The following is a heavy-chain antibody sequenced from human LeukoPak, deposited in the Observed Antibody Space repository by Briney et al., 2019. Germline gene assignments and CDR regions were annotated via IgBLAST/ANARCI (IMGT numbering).Heavy chain of an antibody. CDR1: GGTFSSYA. Sequence: SVKVSCKASGGTFSSYAISWVRQAPGQGLEWMGGIIPIFGTANYAQKFQGRATITADKSTSTAYMELSSLRSEDTAVYYCAREMVGGAFDIWGQGTMVTVSS. V-gene: IGHV1-69*06. CDR3: AREMVGGAFDI. CDR2: IIPIFGTA. D-gene: IGHD3-10*01. J-gene: IGHJ3*02.